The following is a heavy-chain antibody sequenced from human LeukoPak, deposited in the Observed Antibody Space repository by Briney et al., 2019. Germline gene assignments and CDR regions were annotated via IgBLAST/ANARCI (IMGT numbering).Heavy chain of an antibody. Sequence: GGALRLSGAASGFTFSSYGMHWVRQAPGKGLDWVAVIWYDGSNKYYADSVKGRFTISRDNSKNTLYLQMNSLRAEDTAVYYCAIWASWGQGTLVTVSS. CDR2: IWYDGSNK. V-gene: IGHV3-33*01. J-gene: IGHJ5*02. D-gene: IGHD3-16*01. CDR3: AIWAS. CDR1: GFTFSSYG.